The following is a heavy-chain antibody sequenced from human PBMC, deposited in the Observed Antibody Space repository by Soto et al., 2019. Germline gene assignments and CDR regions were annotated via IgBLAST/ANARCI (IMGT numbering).Heavy chain of an antibody. CDR2: IYYSGST. CDR3: ARGFEYSSGYPLYYFDY. D-gene: IGHD3-22*01. V-gene: IGHV4-61*01. CDR1: GGSVSSGRYY. J-gene: IGHJ4*02. Sequence: SETLSLTCTVPGGSVSSGRYYWSWNRQPPGKGLEWIGYIYYSGSTNYNPSLKSRVTISVDTSKNQFSLKLSSVTAADTAVYYCARGFEYSSGYPLYYFDYWGQGTLVTVSS.